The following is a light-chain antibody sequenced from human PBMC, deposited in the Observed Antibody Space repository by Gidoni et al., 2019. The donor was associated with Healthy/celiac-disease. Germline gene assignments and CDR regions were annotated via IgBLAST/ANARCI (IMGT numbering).Light chain of an antibody. J-gene: IGKJ3*01. CDR1: QGISSA. Sequence: AIQLPQSPSSLSASVGDRVTITCRASQGISSALAWYQQKPGKAPKLLIYDASSLESGVPSRFSGSGSGTDFTLTISSLQPEDFATYYCQQFNNLISTFGPGTKVDIK. V-gene: IGKV1D-13*01. CDR3: QQFNNLIST. CDR2: DAS.